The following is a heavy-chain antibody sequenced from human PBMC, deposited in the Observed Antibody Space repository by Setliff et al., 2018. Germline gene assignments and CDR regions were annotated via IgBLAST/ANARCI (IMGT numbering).Heavy chain of an antibody. CDR2: ISAYNGYI. D-gene: IGHD3-9*01. Sequence: ASVKVSCKASGYAFGSSGISWVRQAPGQGLEWMGWISAYNGYIVYAQKFQGRVTMTTDTSTTTAYMEVRSLRSDDTAVYYCVRQDILTGYYAFDYWGQGTLVTVSS. CDR3: VRQDILTGYYAFDY. J-gene: IGHJ4*02. V-gene: IGHV1-18*01. CDR1: GYAFGSSG.